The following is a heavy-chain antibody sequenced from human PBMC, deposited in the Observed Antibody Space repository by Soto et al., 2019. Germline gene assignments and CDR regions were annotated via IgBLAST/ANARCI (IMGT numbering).Heavy chain of an antibody. CDR2: ISYDGSNK. CDR3: AKNMNYYGSGSYYNPPPRGSPLDY. D-gene: IGHD3-10*01. J-gene: IGHJ4*02. CDR1: GFTFSSYG. V-gene: IGHV3-30*18. Sequence: QVQLVESGGGVVQPGRSLRLSCAASGFTFSSYGMHWVRQAPGKGLEWVAVISYDGSNKYYADSVKGRFTISRDNSKNTLYLRMNSLRAEDTAVYYCAKNMNYYGSGSYYNPPPRGSPLDYWGQGTLVTVSS.